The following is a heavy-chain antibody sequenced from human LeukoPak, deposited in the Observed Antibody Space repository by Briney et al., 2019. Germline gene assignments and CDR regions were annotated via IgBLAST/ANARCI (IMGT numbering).Heavy chain of an antibody. Sequence: GASLRLSCAASGFSFSSYAMSWVRQAPGKGLEWVSAISGRGGSTYYADSVKGRFTISGDNSKNTLYLQMNSLRAEDTAVYYCAKDGDYYDSSGYYYASFDYWGQGTLVTVSS. J-gene: IGHJ4*02. CDR1: GFSFSSYA. CDR3: AKDGDYYDSSGYYYASFDY. D-gene: IGHD3-22*01. V-gene: IGHV3-23*01. CDR2: ISGRGGST.